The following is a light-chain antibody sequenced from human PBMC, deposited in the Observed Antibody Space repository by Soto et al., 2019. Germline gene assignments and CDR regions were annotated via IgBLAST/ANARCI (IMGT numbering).Light chain of an antibody. CDR3: QQYNSWPPWA. J-gene: IGKJ1*01. CDR2: GAS. V-gene: IGKV3-15*01. CDR1: QSVSTN. Sequence: EIVMTQSPATLSVSPGERATLSCRASQSVSTNLAWYQQKPGQAPRLLIYGASTRATDIPARFSGSGSGTEFTLTISSLQYEDVAVYSCQQYNSWPPWAFGQGTKVEI.